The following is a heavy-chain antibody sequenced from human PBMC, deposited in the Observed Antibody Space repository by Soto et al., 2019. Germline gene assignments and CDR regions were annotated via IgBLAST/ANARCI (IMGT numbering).Heavy chain of an antibody. V-gene: IGHV1-69*06. Sequence: QVQLVQSGAEVKKPGSSVKVSGKASGGTFSSYAISWVRQAPGQGLEWMGGIIPIFGTANYAQKFQGRVTITAEKSTSTAYMELSSLRSEDTAVYYCARDWRSSSFTRWFDPWGQGTLVTVSS. D-gene: IGHD6-13*01. J-gene: IGHJ5*02. CDR1: GGTFSSYA. CDR3: ARDWRSSSFTRWFDP. CDR2: IIPIFGTA.